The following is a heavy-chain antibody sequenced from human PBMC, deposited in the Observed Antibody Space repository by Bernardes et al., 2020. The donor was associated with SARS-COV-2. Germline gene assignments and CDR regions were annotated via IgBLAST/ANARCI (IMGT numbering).Heavy chain of an antibody. D-gene: IGHD2-21*02. J-gene: IGHJ2*01. CDR2: IWYDGSNK. V-gene: IGHV3-33*01. Sequence: GGSLRLSCAASGFTFSSYGMHWVRQAPGKGLEWVAVIWYDGSNKYYADSVKGRFTISRDNSKNTLYLQMNSLRAEDTAVYYCARDRGAVVVTALVLWGRGTLVTVSS. CDR1: GFTFSSYG. CDR3: ARDRGAVVVTALVL.